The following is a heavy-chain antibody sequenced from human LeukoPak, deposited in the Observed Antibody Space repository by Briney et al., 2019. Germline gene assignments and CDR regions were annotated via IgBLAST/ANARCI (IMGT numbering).Heavy chain of an antibody. CDR3: ARGDGILTGYYKH. CDR1: GFIFDNYG. CDR2: ISWNSVNR. J-gene: IGHJ4*02. Sequence: PGRSLRLSCSASGFIFDNYGMHWVRHFPGKDLEWVAGISWNSVNRDYGDSVKGRFTISRDNSKNTLYLQMNSLRAEDTAVYYCARGDGILTGYYKHWGQGTLVTVSS. D-gene: IGHD3-9*01. V-gene: IGHV3-9*01.